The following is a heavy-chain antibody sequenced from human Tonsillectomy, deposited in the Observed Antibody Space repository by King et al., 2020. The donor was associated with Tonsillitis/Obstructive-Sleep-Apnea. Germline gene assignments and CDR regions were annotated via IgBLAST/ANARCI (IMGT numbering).Heavy chain of an antibody. CDR2: ISGSSSYI. CDR3: ARADSSGWGLFDY. Sequence: VQLVESGGGLVKPGGSLRLSCAASGFTFSSYSMNWVRQAPGKGLEWVSSISGSSSYIYYADSVKGRFTISRDNAKNSLYLQMNSLRAEDTAVYYCARADSSGWGLFDYWGQGTLVTVSS. CDR1: GFTFSSYS. V-gene: IGHV3-21*01. J-gene: IGHJ4*02. D-gene: IGHD6-19*01.